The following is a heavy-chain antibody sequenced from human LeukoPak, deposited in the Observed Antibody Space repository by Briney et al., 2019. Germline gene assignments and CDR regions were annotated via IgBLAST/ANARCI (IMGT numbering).Heavy chain of an antibody. CDR2: ISSSGTTI. CDR1: GITYSSYE. Sequence: GGSLRLSCAASGITYSSYEMNWVRQAPGQGLKWVSYISSSGTTIYYADSVKGRFTISRDNAKNSLYLQMNSLRAEDTAVYYCARYSTGDYWGQGTLVTVSS. CDR3: ARYSTGDY. J-gene: IGHJ4*02. V-gene: IGHV3-48*03. D-gene: IGHD5-18*01.